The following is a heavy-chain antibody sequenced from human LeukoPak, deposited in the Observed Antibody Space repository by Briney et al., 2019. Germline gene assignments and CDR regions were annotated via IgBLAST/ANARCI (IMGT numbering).Heavy chain of an antibody. D-gene: IGHD3-3*01. CDR1: GGSISNYF. CDR2: VYYTGNT. V-gene: IGHV4-59*01. Sequence: SETLSLTCTISGGSISNYFWSWVRQPPGGRLGWIGYVYYTGNTNYNPSLESRVTISVDTSKNQFSLKVTSLTAADTAVYYCAREDDFWKYFDYWGQGTLVTVSS. J-gene: IGHJ4*02. CDR3: AREDDFWKYFDY.